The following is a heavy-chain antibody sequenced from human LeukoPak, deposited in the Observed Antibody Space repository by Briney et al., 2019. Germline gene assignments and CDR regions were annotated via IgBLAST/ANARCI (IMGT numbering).Heavy chain of an antibody. J-gene: IGHJ4*02. CDR1: GFNFGDYS. CDR2: ISSGGDTK. D-gene: IGHD3-10*01. V-gene: IGHV3-11*01. Sequence: PGRSLRLSCTASGFNFGDYSLSWFRQAPGVGLEWVSYISSGGDTKYYADSVKGRFTISRDNAKNSLYLQMNNLRAEDTAVYYCAREMGGDYGSGTFFDLWGQGNMVTVSS. CDR3: AREMGGDYGSGTFFDL.